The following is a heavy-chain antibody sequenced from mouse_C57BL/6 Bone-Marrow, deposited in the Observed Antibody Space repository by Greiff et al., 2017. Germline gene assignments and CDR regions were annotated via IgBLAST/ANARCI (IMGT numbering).Heavy chain of an antibody. CDR1: GYTFTSYG. J-gene: IGHJ3*01. Sequence: FQLQQSGAELARPGASVKLSCKASGYTFTSYGISWVKQRTGQGLEWIGEIYPRSGNTYYNEKFKGKATLTADKSSSPAYMELRSLTSEDSAVYFCARRNLGAWFAYWGQGTLVTVSA. CDR2: IYPRSGNT. CDR3: ARRNLGAWFAY. V-gene: IGHV1-81*01. D-gene: IGHD4-1*01.